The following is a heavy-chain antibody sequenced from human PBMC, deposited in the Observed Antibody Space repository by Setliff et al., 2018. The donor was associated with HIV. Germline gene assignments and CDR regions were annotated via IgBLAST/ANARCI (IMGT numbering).Heavy chain of an antibody. D-gene: IGHD4-17*01. CDR1: DSGTYY. Sequence: SETLSLTCTVSDSGTYYWSWIRQPAGKGLEWIGRVSSRGDTNYNPSLKSRVSMSVDTSKNQFSLKLTSVTASDTAVHYCARAAAGNTGPFDLWGQGSPVTVSS. CDR2: VSSRGDT. J-gene: IGHJ4*02. V-gene: IGHV4-4*07. CDR3: ARAAAGNTGPFDL.